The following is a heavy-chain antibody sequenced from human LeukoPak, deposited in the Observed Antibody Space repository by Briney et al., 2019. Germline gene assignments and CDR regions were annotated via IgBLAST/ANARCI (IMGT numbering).Heavy chain of an antibody. D-gene: IGHD3-22*01. V-gene: IGHV1-24*01. CDR2: LDPENNEA. CDR3: EISNTSGHYSRRYYFYMDV. CDR1: GYTLNELS. Sequence: GASVKVSCKVSGYTLNELSMHWVRQAPGKGLEWRGGLDPENNEAIYAQKFQVRVAMTEDTSTDTAYMDRSSLRSDYTTLYYCEISNTSGHYSRRYYFYMDVWGKGTRVSVSS. J-gene: IGHJ6*03.